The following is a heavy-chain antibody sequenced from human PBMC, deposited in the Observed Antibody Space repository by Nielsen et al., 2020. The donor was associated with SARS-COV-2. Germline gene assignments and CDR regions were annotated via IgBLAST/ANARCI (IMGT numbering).Heavy chain of an antibody. J-gene: IGHJ5*02. V-gene: IGHV3-7*01. CDR1: GFTFSSYW. CDR2: IKQDGSEK. CDR3: ARDSGSGWYGVGHGWFDP. D-gene: IGHD6-19*01. Sequence: GGSLRLSCAASGFTFSSYWMSWVRQAPGKGLEWVANIKQDGSEKYYVDSVKGRFTISRDNAKNSLYLQMNSLRAEDTAVYYCARDSGSGWYGVGHGWFDPWGQGTLVTVSS.